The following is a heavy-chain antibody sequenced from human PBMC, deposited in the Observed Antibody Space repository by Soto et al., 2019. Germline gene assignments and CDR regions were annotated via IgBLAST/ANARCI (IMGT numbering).Heavy chain of an antibody. CDR1: GYTFTSYG. CDR3: ARDYWFGELVDP. J-gene: IGHJ5*02. Sequence: QVQLVQSGAEVKKPGASVKVSCKASGYTFTSYGISWVRQAPGQGRECMGWISAYNGNTNYVQKLQGRVTMTTDTSTSPAYMELRSLRSGDTAGYYWARDYWFGELVDPWGQGTLLTLSS. D-gene: IGHD3-10*01. CDR2: ISAYNGNT. V-gene: IGHV1-18*01.